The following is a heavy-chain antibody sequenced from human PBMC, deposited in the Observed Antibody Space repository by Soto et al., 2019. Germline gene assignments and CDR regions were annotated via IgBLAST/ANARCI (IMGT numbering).Heavy chain of an antibody. J-gene: IGHJ6*02. CDR3: ARGPITIFGVVIILGARYGMDV. D-gene: IGHD3-3*01. CDR1: GYTFTSYG. CDR2: ISAYNGNT. Sequence: ASVKVSCKASGYTFTSYGISWVRQAPGQGLEWMGWISAYNGNTNYAQKLQGRVTMTTDTSTSTAYMELRSLRSDDTAVYYCARGPITIFGVVIILGARYGMDVWGQGTTVTVSS. V-gene: IGHV1-18*01.